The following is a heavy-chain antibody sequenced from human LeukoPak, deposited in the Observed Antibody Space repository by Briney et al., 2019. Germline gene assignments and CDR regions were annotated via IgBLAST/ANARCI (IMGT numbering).Heavy chain of an antibody. D-gene: IGHD3-10*01. V-gene: IGHV4-61*01. Sequence: SETLSLTCTVSGASVSSGSYYWTWIRQPPGKGLEWIGYLYYTGSTNYNPSLESRVTISADTSKNQFSLKMTSVTTADTAVYYCARYYYGPDSYYQLDYWGQGTLVPVSS. CDR1: GASVSSGSYY. J-gene: IGHJ4*02. CDR3: ARYYYGPDSYYQLDY. CDR2: LYYTGST.